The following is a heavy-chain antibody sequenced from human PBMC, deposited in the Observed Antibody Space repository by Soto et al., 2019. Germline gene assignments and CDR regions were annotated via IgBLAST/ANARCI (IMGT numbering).Heavy chain of an antibody. Sequence: GGSMRLSCAASGFTFSDYYMSWIRQAPGKGLEWVSYISSSGSTIYYADSVKGRFTISRDNAKNSLYLQMNSLRAEDTAVYYCARAPYYYDSGGYQGFWGQGTLVTVSS. CDR2: ISSSGSTI. D-gene: IGHD3-22*01. CDR3: ARAPYYYDSGGYQGF. V-gene: IGHV3-11*01. CDR1: GFTFSDYY. J-gene: IGHJ4*02.